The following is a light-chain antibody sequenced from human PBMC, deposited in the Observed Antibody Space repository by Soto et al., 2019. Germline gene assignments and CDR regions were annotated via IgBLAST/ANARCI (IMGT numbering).Light chain of an antibody. Sequence: QSALTQPASVSGSPGQSITISCPGTTSDVGGYNYFSWYQQHPGKAPKFLIYDVSNRPSGVSNRFSGSKSGNTASLTIPGLQAEDEADYYCNSYTSSSTLLFGGGTKLTVL. V-gene: IGLV2-14*01. CDR1: TSDVGGYNY. CDR3: NSYTSSSTLL. CDR2: DVS. J-gene: IGLJ2*01.